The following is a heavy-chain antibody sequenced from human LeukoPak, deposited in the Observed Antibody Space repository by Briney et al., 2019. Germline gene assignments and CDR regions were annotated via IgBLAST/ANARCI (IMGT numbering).Heavy chain of an antibody. CDR1: GFTFSSYS. CDR3: AKDSIAAAGTEDFDY. CDR2: ISSSSSYI. J-gene: IGHJ4*02. D-gene: IGHD6-13*01. V-gene: IGHV3-21*01. Sequence: GGSQRLSCAASGFTFSSYSMNWVRQAPGKGLEWVSSISSSSSYIYYADSVKGRFTISRDNAKKSLYLQMNSLRAEDTAVYYCAKDSIAAAGTEDFDYWGQGTLVTVSS.